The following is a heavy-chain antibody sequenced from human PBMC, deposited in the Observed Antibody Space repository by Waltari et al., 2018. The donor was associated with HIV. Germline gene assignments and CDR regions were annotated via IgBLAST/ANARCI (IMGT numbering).Heavy chain of an antibody. Sequence: QVQLVQSGAEVKKPGASVKVSCKASGYTFTSYYMHWMRQAPGQGLEWMGIINPRGSTTSYAQKFQGRVTMTKDTSTSTVYMELSSLRSEDTAVYYCAREKSAPRYHIAAAGHNCFDPWGQGTLVTVSS. J-gene: IGHJ5*02. V-gene: IGHV1-46*01. CDR1: GYTFTSYY. CDR2: INPRGSTT. CDR3: AREKSAPRYHIAAAGHNCFDP. D-gene: IGHD6-13*01.